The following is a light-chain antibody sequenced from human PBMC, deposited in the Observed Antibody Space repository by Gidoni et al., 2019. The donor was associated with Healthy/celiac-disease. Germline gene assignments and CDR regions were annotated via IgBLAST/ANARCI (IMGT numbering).Light chain of an antibody. J-gene: IGKJ1*01. CDR2: GAY. CDR3: QQYNNWPPWT. Sequence: EIVITQSPATLSVSPGERATLSCRASQSVSSNLAWYQQKPGQAPRLLIYGAYTRATGIPARFSGSGSGTEFTLTISSLQSEDFAVYYCQQYNNWPPWTFGQGTKVESK. CDR1: QSVSSN. V-gene: IGKV3-15*01.